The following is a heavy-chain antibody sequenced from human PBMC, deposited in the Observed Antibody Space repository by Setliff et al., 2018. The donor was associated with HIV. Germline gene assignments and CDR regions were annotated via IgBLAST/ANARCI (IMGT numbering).Heavy chain of an antibody. CDR3: SRSGVPPYYYYGMDV. J-gene: IGHJ6*02. D-gene: IGHD3-10*01. Sequence: VASVKVSCKASGYTFTTYGVNWVRQAPGQGLEWMGWINSYNGNTKFAQKFQGRVTMTTDTSTTTAFMELRSLKADDTGIYYCSRSGVPPYYYYGMDVWGQGTTVTSP. CDR2: INSYNGNT. V-gene: IGHV1-18*04. CDR1: GYTFTTYG.